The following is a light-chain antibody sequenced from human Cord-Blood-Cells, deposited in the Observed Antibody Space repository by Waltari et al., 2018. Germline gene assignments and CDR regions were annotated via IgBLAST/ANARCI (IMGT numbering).Light chain of an antibody. J-gene: IGKJ1*01. Sequence: AIRMTQSPSSFSASTGDRVTITCRASQGISSYLAWYQQKPGKAPKLLIYAASTLQSGVPSRFSGSVSGTDFTLTISCLQSEDFSTYYCKQYYSYPWTFGQGTKVEIK. CDR1: QGISSY. CDR2: AAS. CDR3: KQYYSYPWT. V-gene: IGKV1-8*01.